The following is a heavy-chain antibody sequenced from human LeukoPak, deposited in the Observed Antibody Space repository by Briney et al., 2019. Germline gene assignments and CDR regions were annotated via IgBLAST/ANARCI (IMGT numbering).Heavy chain of an antibody. CDR3: APTIVNDKYFDF. J-gene: IGHJ4*02. V-gene: IGHV3-74*01. CDR2: INSDGSST. Sequence: SRINSDGSSTSYADSVKGRFTISRDNAKNSLYLQMNSLRAEDTAVYYCAPTIVNDKYFDFWGQGTLVTVSS. D-gene: IGHD4-11*01.